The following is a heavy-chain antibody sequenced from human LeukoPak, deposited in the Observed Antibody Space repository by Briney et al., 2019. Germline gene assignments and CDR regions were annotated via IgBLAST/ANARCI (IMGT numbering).Heavy chain of an antibody. CDR3: ARDGSSSWYAY. CDR1: GYTFTRYG. V-gene: IGHV1-18*01. Sequence: GASVKVSCKASGYTFTRYGIRWVRQAPGQGLEWMGWISPYNGNTNYAQKLQGRVTMTADTSTSTAYMDLRSLSSDDTAVYYCARDGSSSWYAYWGQGTLVTVSS. CDR2: ISPYNGNT. J-gene: IGHJ4*02. D-gene: IGHD6-13*01.